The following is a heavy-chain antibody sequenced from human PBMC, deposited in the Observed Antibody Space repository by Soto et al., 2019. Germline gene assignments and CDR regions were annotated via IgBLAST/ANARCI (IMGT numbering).Heavy chain of an antibody. J-gene: IGHJ4*02. CDR1: GYTFTSYG. CDR3: ARGLDYGGNSGPFDY. Sequence: ASVKVSCKASGYTFTSYGISWVRQAPGQGLEWMGWISAYNGNTNYARKLQGRVTMTTDTSTSTAYMELRSLRSDDTAVYYCARGLDYGGNSGPFDYWGQGTLVTVSS. CDR2: ISAYNGNT. V-gene: IGHV1-18*01. D-gene: IGHD4-17*01.